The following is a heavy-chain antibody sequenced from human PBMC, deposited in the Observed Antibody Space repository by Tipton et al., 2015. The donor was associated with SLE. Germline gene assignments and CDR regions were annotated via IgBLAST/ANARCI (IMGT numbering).Heavy chain of an antibody. CDR3: ARHVGGFWSGSSFDD. CDR2: IFHSGNA. J-gene: IGHJ4*02. CDR1: GGSVNSGDYS. D-gene: IGHD3-3*01. V-gene: IGHV4-30-2*01. Sequence: GLVKPSGTLSLICAVSGGSVNSGDYSWSWIRQPPGKGLEWIGYIFHSGNAYYNPSLKSRVTISVDTSKNQFSLMLSSVTAADTAVYYCARHVGGFWSGSSFDDWGQGTLVTVSS.